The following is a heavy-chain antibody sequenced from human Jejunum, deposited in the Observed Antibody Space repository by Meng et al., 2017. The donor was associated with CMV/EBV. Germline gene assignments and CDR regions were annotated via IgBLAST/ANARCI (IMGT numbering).Heavy chain of an antibody. D-gene: IGHD1/OR15-1a*01. J-gene: IGHJ4*02. CDR1: GFNFRSNW. CDR2: INSDGSDT. V-gene: IGHV3-74*02. Sequence: VVPGESGGGVVKPGGSLRLSLAAFGFNFRSNWMHWVRQAPGKGLVWVSHINSDGSDTNYADSVKGRFTISRDNAKNTLYLQMNSLRDEDTAVYYCARVEQEMCWGQGTLVTVSS. CDR3: ARVEQEMC.